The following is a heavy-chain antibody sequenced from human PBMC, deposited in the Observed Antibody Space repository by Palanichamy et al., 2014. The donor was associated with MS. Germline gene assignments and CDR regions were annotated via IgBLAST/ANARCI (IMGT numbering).Heavy chain of an antibody. V-gene: IGHV3-23*01. Sequence: EVQLLESGGGSVQPGGSLRLSCAASGFTFSTYAMTWVRQAPGKGLEWVSGISGSGGDSGGSTYYADSVKGRFTISRDNSKNTLYLQMNSLRAEDTAVYYCAKDSVVSTKWQLGQKRGYFDYWGQGTLVTVSS. J-gene: IGHJ4*02. D-gene: IGHD6-6*01. CDR1: GFTFSTYA. CDR3: AKDSVVSTKWQLGQKRGYFDY. CDR2: ISGSGGDSGGST.